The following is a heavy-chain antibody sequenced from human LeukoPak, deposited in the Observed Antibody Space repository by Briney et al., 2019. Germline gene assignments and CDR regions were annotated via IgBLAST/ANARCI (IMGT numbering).Heavy chain of an antibody. CDR3: TRGGDYYDSSGYYCDY. Sequence: GGSLRLSCIASGFTSGDYSLSWFRQLPGKGREWVGFIRSKAYGGTTEYAASVKGRFTISRDDSKSIAYLQMNSLKTEDTAVYYCTRGGDYYDSSGYYCDYWGEGGLVAVSS. CDR2: IRSKAYGGTT. D-gene: IGHD3-22*01. V-gene: IGHV3-49*03. J-gene: IGHJ4*02. CDR1: GFTSGDYS.